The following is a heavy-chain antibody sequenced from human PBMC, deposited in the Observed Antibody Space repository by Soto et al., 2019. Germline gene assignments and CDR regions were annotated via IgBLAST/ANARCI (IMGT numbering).Heavy chain of an antibody. Sequence: QVQMVESGGGVVQPGRSLRLSCAASGFTFSSYGMHWVRQAPGQGLEWVAVISYDGNNKYYADSVKGRFSISRDNSKNTLYLQRNSLRAEDTAVYYCAKASDSSGYYGYYFDYCGQGTLVTVSS. CDR1: GFTFSSYG. D-gene: IGHD3-22*01. J-gene: IGHJ4*02. V-gene: IGHV3-30*18. CDR2: ISYDGNNK. CDR3: AKASDSSGYYGYYFDY.